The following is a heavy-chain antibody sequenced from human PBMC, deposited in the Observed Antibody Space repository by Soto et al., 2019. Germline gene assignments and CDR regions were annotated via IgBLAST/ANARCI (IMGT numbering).Heavy chain of an antibody. CDR2: ISYDGSNK. D-gene: IGHD6-19*01. Sequence: QVQVVESGGGVVQPGRSLRLSCTASGFTFSGHAMHWVRQPPGKGLEWVAQISYDGSNKYYADSVKGRFTISRDNSKNTLYVQMDSLRVEDTAVYYCARDGQSLAPYALDVWGQGTSVTVSS. CDR1: GFTFSGHA. V-gene: IGHV3-33*01. J-gene: IGHJ6*02. CDR3: ARDGQSLAPYALDV.